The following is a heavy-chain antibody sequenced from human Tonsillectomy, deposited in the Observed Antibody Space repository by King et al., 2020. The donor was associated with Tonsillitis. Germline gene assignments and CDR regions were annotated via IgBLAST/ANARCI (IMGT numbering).Heavy chain of an antibody. V-gene: IGHV5-51*01. CDR3: ARLDYYDSSGYPADY. Sequence: QLVQSGAEVKKPGESLNISCKGSGYRFSSYWIGWVRQMPGKGLEWMGIIYPSDSDTRYSPSFQGHVTISADKSISTAYLQWSSLKASDTAMYYCARLDYYDSSGYPADYWGQGTLVTVSS. J-gene: IGHJ4*02. CDR1: GYRFSSYW. CDR2: IYPSDSDT. D-gene: IGHD3-22*01.